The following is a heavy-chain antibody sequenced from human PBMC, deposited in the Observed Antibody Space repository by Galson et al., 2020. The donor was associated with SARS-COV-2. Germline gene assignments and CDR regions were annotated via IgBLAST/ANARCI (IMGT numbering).Heavy chain of an antibody. CDR1: GGSITGSY. CDR2: ISHIVST. J-gene: IGHJ4*02. Sequence: SETLSLTCTVSGGSITGSYWNCIRHTPEKVLEWMGYISHIVSTNYNPSLKSRVTISVDTANNRFSLKMTSVTAADKAIYYCERDALSRNSFDYWGEGILGTVSS. CDR3: ERDALSRNSFDY. V-gene: IGHV4-59*01.